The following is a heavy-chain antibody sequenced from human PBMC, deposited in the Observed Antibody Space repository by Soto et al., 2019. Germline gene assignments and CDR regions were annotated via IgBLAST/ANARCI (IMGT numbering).Heavy chain of an antibody. V-gene: IGHV1-46*01. CDR2: INPSGGST. CDR3: ARDLYDYYGSGSYRSRTGLYYFDY. J-gene: IGHJ4*02. D-gene: IGHD3-10*01. Sequence: ASVKVSCKASGYTFTSYYMHWVRQAPGQGLEWMGIINPSGGSTSYAQKFQGRVTMTRDTSTSTVYMGLSSLRSEDTAVYYCARDLYDYYGSGSYRSRTGLYYFDYWGQGTLVTVSS. CDR1: GYTFTSYY.